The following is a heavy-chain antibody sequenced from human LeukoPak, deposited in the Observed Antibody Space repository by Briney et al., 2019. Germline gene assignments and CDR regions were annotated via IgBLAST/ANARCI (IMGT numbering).Heavy chain of an antibody. V-gene: IGHV4-39*07. J-gene: IGHJ4*02. CDR1: GGSISSNAYY. CDR3: ARNGGNSDFDY. CDR2: IYSSVST. D-gene: IGHD4-23*01. Sequence: SETLSLTCTVSGGSISSNAYYWAWIRQPPGKGLEWIGSIYSSVSTYYNPSLKSRVTISVDTSKNQFSLKLRSVTAADTAVYYCARNGGNSDFDYWGQGTLVTVSS.